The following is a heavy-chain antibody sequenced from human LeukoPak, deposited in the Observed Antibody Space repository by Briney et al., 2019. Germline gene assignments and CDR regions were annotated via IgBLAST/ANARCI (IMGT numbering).Heavy chain of an antibody. CDR1: GFTFSSYG. Sequence: GGSLRLSCAASGFTFSSYGMHWVRQAPGKGLEWVAVIWYDGSNKYYADSVKGRFTISRDNSKNTLYLQMNSLRAEDTAVYYCARDRGDYGDYQPRYYYYGMDVWGQGTTVTVSS. V-gene: IGHV3-33*01. D-gene: IGHD4-17*01. J-gene: IGHJ6*02. CDR3: ARDRGDYGDYQPRYYYYGMDV. CDR2: IWYDGSNK.